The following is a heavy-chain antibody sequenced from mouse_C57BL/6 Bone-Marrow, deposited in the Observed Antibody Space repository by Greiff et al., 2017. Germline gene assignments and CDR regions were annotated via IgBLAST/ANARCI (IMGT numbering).Heavy chain of an antibody. CDR1: GYSFTDYN. D-gene: IGHD2-4*01. CDR2: INPNYGTT. CDR3: ERGYDYDYAMDY. Sequence: EVKLMASGPELVKPGASVKISCKASGYSFTDYNMNWVKQSNGKSLEWIGVINPNYGTTSYNQKFKGKATLTVDQSSSTAYMQLNSLTSEDSAVYYCERGYDYDYAMDYWGQGTSVTVSS. V-gene: IGHV1-39*01. J-gene: IGHJ4*01.